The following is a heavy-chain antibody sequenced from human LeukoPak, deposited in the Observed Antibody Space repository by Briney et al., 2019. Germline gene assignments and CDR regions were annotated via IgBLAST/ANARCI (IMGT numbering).Heavy chain of an antibody. V-gene: IGHV4-34*01. Sequence: QVQLQQWGAGLLKPSETLSLTCAVYGGSFSGYYWSWIRQPPGKGLEWIGEINHSGSTNYNPSLKSRVTISVDTSKNQFSLKLSSVTAADTAVYYCARGPFHYFDYWGQGTLVTVSS. J-gene: IGHJ4*02. D-gene: IGHD3-3*02. CDR1: GGSFSGYY. CDR2: INHSGST. CDR3: ARGPFHYFDY.